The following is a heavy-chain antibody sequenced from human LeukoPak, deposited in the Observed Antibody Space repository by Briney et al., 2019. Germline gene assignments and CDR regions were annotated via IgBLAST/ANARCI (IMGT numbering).Heavy chain of an antibody. Sequence: GGSLRLSCAASGFTFSRFWMNWVRQAPGRGLQWVANIDQSGGRNNYVDSVKGRFTISRDNAKNSLFLEMSSLRADDTAVYFCARDVEGGTFDIWGQGTTVTVSS. CDR2: IDQSGGRN. CDR1: GFTFSRFW. V-gene: IGHV3-7*05. D-gene: IGHD3-16*01. CDR3: ARDVEGGTFDI. J-gene: IGHJ3*02.